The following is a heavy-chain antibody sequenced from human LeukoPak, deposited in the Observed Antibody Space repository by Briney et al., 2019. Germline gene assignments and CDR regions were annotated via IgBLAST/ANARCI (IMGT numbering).Heavy chain of an antibody. D-gene: IGHD3-10*01. CDR3: ARGGTLWFGETLMTYGMDV. V-gene: IGHV3-33*01. Sequence: GRSLRLSCAASGFTFSSYGMHWVRQAPGKGLEWVAVIWYDGSNKYYADSVKGRFTISRDNSKNTLYLQMNSLRAEDTAVYYCARGGTLWFGETLMTYGMDVWGQGTTVTVSS. CDR1: GFTFSSYG. CDR2: IWYDGSNK. J-gene: IGHJ6*02.